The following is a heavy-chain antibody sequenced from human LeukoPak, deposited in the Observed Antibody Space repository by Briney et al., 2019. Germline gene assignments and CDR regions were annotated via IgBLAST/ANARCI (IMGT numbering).Heavy chain of an antibody. CDR2: INPSGGST. D-gene: IGHD4-23*01. CDR1: GYTFTSYY. V-gene: IGHV1-46*01. CDR3: ARDLTVVTPSYWFDP. Sequence: ASVKVSCKASGYTFTSYYMHWVRQAPGQGLEWMGIINPSGGSTSYAQKFQGRVTITADESTSTAYMELSSLRSEDTAVYYCARDLTVVTPSYWFDPWGQGTLVTVSS. J-gene: IGHJ5*02.